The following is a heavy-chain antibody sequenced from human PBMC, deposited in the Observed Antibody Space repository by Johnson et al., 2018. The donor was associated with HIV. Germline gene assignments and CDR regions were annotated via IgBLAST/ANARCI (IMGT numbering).Heavy chain of an antibody. J-gene: IGHJ3*01. CDR2: IHSGGSI. CDR1: GLSVSINY. Sequence: VPLVEPGVGLIQPGGSLRLSCAVSGLSVSINYITWVRQAPGKGLEWVSVIHSGGSIGYADSVKGRFTISRDNAKNSLYLQMNSLRPEDTALYYCAKDPPGSWGQGTMVTVSS. D-gene: IGHD1-26*01. CDR3: AKDPPGS. V-gene: IGHV3-53*05.